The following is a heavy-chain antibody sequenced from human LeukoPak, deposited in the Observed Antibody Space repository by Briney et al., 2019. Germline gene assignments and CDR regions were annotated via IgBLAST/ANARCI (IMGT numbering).Heavy chain of an antibody. J-gene: IGHJ3*02. CDR1: GYSFTSYW. D-gene: IGHD3-22*01. CDR3: ARTDSSGYYGNAFDI. CDR2: IYPGDSDT. Sequence: GESLKISCKGSGYSFTSYWIGWVRQMHGKGLEWIGIIYPGDSDTRYSPAFQGQVTISADKSISTAYLQWSSLKASDTAMYYCARTDSSGYYGNAFDIWGQGTMVTVSS. V-gene: IGHV5-51*01.